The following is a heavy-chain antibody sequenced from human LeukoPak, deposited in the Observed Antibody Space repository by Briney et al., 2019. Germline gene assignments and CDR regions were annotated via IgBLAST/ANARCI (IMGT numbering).Heavy chain of an antibody. Sequence: KSSETLSLTCAVYGGSFSGYYWSWIRQPPGKGLEWIGEINHSGSTNNNPSLKSRVTISVDTSKNQFSLKLSSVTAADTAVYYCARGEEYYGSGSYYNRGFDYWGQGTLVTVSS. CDR1: GGSFSGYY. CDR3: ARGEEYYGSGSYYNRGFDY. D-gene: IGHD3-10*01. CDR2: INHSGST. J-gene: IGHJ4*02. V-gene: IGHV4-34*01.